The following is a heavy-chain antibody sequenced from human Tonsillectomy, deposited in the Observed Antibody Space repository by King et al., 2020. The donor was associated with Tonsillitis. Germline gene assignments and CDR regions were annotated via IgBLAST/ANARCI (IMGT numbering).Heavy chain of an antibody. D-gene: IGHD3-16*01. Sequence: QLVQSGAEVKRPGDSVKISCKGSGYRFTCFLIGRVRQLPGKGLEWMGIIYPGDSVTRYSPSFPGKDTIPADKSTRTAYLQWSSLKASDTAMYYCGRPADDYVPFNYWGQGTLVTVSS. CDR2: IYPGDSVT. CDR3: GRPADDYVPFNY. V-gene: IGHV5-51*03. CDR1: GYRFTCFL. J-gene: IGHJ4*02.